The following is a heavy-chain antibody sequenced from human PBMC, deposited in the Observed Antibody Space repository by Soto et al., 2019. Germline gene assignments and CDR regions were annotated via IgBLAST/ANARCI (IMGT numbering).Heavy chain of an antibody. CDR3: VKDESINWYSGHFRH. J-gene: IGHJ1*01. V-gene: IGHV3-48*04. CDR1: GFTFSSYS. Sequence: EVQLVESGGGLVQPGGSLRLSCAASGFTFSSYSMNWVRQAPGKGLEWVSYISSSSSTIYYADSVKGRFAISRDNAKNSLHLQMNSLSAEDTAFYYCVKDESINWYSGHFRHWGQGTLVTVSS. CDR2: ISSSSSTI. D-gene: IGHD6-13*01.